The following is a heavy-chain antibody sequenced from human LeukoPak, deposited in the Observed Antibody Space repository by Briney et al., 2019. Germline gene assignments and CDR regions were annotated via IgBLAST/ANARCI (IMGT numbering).Heavy chain of an antibody. CDR3: ARVKGYSGSFNRDIDY. J-gene: IGHJ4*02. V-gene: IGHV3-7*01. CDR2: IKQDGIEK. D-gene: IGHD1-26*01. Sequence: GGSLRLPCAVSGFSFRSHWMSWVRQAPGKGPEWVANIKQDGIEKYYVDSVKGRFTISRDNAKNSLYLQMDSLRVEDTAVYYCARVKGYSGSFNRDIDYWGQGTLVTVSS. CDR1: GFSFRSHW.